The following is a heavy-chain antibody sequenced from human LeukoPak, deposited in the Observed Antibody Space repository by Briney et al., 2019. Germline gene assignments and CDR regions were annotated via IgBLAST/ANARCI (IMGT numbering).Heavy chain of an antibody. CDR3: AKGYSYGYYYFDY. V-gene: IGHV3-33*06. J-gene: IGHJ4*02. Sequence: GGSLRLSCAASGFTFSSYGMHWVRQAPGKGLEWVAVIWYDGSNKYYADSVRGRFTISRDNSKNTLYLQMNSLRAEDTAVYYCAKGYSYGYYYFDYWGQGTLVTVSS. CDR2: IWYDGSNK. CDR1: GFTFSSYG. D-gene: IGHD5-18*01.